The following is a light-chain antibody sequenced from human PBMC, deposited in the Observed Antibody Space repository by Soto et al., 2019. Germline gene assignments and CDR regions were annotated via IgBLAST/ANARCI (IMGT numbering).Light chain of an antibody. CDR2: DVT. J-gene: IGLJ1*01. CDR3: SSYTSSNAEV. Sequence: QSVLTQPASVSGSPGQSSTISCTGTSNDVGGYNYVSWYQHHPGKAPKLIICDVTDRPSGISYRFSASKSGNTASLTISGLQAEDEADYYCSSYTSSNAEVFGTGTKVT. V-gene: IGLV2-14*03. CDR1: SNDVGGYNY.